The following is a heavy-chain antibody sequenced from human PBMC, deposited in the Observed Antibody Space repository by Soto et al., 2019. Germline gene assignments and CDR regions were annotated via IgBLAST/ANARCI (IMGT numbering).Heavy chain of an antibody. J-gene: IGHJ4*02. Sequence: QVQLVQSGAEVKKPGSSVKVSCKASGGTFSSYTISWVRQAPGQGLEWMGRIIPILGIANYAQKFQGRVTITADKSTSTAYMELSSLRSEDTAVYYCARQNSSSWYGELDYWGQGTLVTVSS. CDR3: ARQNSSSWYGELDY. V-gene: IGHV1-69*02. D-gene: IGHD6-13*01. CDR1: GGTFSSYT. CDR2: IIPILGIA.